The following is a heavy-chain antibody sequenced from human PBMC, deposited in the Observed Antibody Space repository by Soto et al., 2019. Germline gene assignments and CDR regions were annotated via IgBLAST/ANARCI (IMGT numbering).Heavy chain of an antibody. V-gene: IGHV3-30*18. D-gene: IGHD6-19*01. J-gene: IGHJ5*02. CDR2: ISHSGTSK. CDR1: GFTVATTG. CDR3: AKDWGSSGWFNWFNP. Sequence: QVQLVESGGGVVQPGESLQVACAASGFTVATTGMHWVRQALGKGLEWVAMISHSGTSKVYIDSVQGRFTISRDNARNNLYLQMSSLRPEDTAIYYCAKDWGSSGWFNWFNPWGQGVLVTVSS.